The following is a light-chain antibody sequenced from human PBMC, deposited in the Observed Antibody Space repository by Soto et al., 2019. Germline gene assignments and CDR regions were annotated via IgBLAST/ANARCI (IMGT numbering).Light chain of an antibody. Sequence: ESVLTQSPGTLSLSTGERATLSCRASQSVSSSYLAWYQQKPGQAPRLLIYGASTRATGIPARSSGSGSGTDFTLTIICLQYEEFATYYFQQYYSFPFTFCPGTKVDIK. V-gene: IGKV3D-7*01. CDR3: QQYYSFPFT. CDR2: GAS. CDR1: QSVSSSY. J-gene: IGKJ3*01.